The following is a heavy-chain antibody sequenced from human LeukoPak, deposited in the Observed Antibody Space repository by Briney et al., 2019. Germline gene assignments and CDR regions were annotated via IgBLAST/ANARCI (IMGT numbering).Heavy chain of an antibody. CDR3: ARESYLDWFDP. J-gene: IGHJ5*02. D-gene: IGHD3-10*01. CDR2: VTHGGST. V-gene: IGHV4-34*01. Sequence: SETLSLTCAVHGGSFNSYSWSWIRQPPGKGLEWIGEVTHGGSTNYNPSLKSRVTISVDTSRNQFSLKLTSVTAADRGVYYCARESYLDWFDPWSQGTLVTVSS. CDR1: GGSFNSYS.